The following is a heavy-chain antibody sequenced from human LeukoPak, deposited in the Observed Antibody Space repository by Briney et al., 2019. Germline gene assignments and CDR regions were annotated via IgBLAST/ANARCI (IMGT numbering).Heavy chain of an antibody. V-gene: IGHV4-59*01. CDR2: VFNNGGT. J-gene: IGHJ4*02. CDR3: VASYGGYVLDY. Sequence: SETLSLTCTVSGGSIGSYHWNRIRQPSGKGLEWIGIVFNNGGTKHNPSLKSRVAISVDTSKNQFALKLTSVTAADTAVYYCVASYGGYVLDYWGQGALVIVSS. D-gene: IGHD5-12*01. CDR1: GGSIGSYH.